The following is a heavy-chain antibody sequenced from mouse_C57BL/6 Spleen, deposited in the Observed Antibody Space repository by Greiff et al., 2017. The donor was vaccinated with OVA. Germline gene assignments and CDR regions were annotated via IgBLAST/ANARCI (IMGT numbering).Heavy chain of an antibody. CDR2: IRNKANGYTT. Sequence: EVQLMESGGGLVQPGGSLSLSCAASGFTFTDYYMSWVRQPPGKALEWLGFIRNKANGYTTDYSASVQGRFTISRDNSQSILYLQMNALRAEDSATYYCARHYYGSSNYFDDWGQGTTLTVSS. V-gene: IGHV7-3*01. CDR1: GFTFTDYY. D-gene: IGHD1-1*01. J-gene: IGHJ2*01. CDR3: ARHYYGSSNYFDD.